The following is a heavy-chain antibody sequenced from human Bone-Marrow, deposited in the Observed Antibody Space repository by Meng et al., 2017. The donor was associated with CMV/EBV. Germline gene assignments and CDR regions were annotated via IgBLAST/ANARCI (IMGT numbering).Heavy chain of an antibody. CDR3: ARGYYYDSSGYYGLYYFDY. CDR1: GGTFSSYA. Sequence: SVKVSCKASGGTFSSYAISWVRQAPGQGLEWMGGIIPIFGTANYAQKFQGRVTITTDESTSTAYMELSSLRSEDTAVYYCARGYYYDSSGYYGLYYFDYWGQGTLVTFSS. CDR2: IIPIFGTA. V-gene: IGHV1-69*05. D-gene: IGHD3-22*01. J-gene: IGHJ4*02.